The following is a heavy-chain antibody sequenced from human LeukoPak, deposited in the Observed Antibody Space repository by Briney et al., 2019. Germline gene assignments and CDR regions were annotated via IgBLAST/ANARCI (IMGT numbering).Heavy chain of an antibody. J-gene: IGHJ4*02. D-gene: IGHD6-19*01. CDR1: GFTVTVNY. CDR3: ARDGGSGWSSAFLDH. CDR2: VYSGGDT. V-gene: IGHV3-53*01. Sequence: GGSLRLSCAASGFTVTVNYMNWVRQAPGKGLEWVSVVYSGGDTDYADSVKGRFTISGDNSKNTLYLQMSSLRAEDTAVYYCARDGGSGWSSAFLDHWGQGTLVTVSS.